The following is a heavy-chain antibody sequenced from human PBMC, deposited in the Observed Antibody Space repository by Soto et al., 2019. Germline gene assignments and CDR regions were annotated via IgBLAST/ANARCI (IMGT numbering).Heavy chain of an antibody. J-gene: IGHJ4*02. CDR1: GFSLSTSGVG. V-gene: IGHV2-5*02. Sequence: QITLKESGPTLVKPTQTLTLTCTFSGFSLSTSGVGVGWIRQPPGKALEWLALIYWDDDKRYSPSLKSRLTITKDTSKNQVVLTMTNMVPVDTATYYCAHRPPQASDYVWGSYRYTYFDYWGQGTLVTVSS. D-gene: IGHD3-16*02. CDR2: IYWDDDK. CDR3: AHRPPQASDYVWGSYRYTYFDY.